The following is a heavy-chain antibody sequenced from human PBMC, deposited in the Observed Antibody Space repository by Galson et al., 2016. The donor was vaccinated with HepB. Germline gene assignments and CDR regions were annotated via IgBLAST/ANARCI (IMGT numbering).Heavy chain of an antibody. Sequence: SLRLSCAAPGFIFSSYAMHWVRQAPGKGLEWVAVISYDGSNKYYADSVKGRFTISRDNSKNTLYLQMNSLRAEDTAIYYCARVGRGYAFDIWGQGTMVTVSS. CDR3: ARVGRGYAFDI. V-gene: IGHV3-30-3*01. CDR2: ISYDGSNK. D-gene: IGHD3-10*01. J-gene: IGHJ3*02. CDR1: GFIFSSYA.